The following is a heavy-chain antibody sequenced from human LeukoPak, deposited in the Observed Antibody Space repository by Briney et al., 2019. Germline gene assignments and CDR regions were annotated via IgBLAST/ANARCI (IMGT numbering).Heavy chain of an antibody. CDR3: ARKGSSGYYLDY. Sequence: PGGSLRLSCVASGFTVSSNDLAWVRQAPGKGLEWVSAIYSGGTTYYADSVKGRFTISRDTSKNTLYVQMKSLRAEDTAVYYCARKGSSGYYLDYWGQGTLVTVSS. CDR2: IYSGGTT. D-gene: IGHD3-9*01. CDR1: GFTVSSND. J-gene: IGHJ4*02. V-gene: IGHV3-66*01.